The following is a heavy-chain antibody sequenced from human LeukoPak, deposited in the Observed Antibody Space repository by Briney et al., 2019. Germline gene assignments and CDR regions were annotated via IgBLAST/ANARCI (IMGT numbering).Heavy chain of an antibody. D-gene: IGHD5-12*01. CDR3: ARDDSGYDNP. Sequence: SVKVSCKASGYTFTSYYMHWVRQAPGQGLEWMGRIIPILGIANYAQKFQGRVTITADKSTSTAYMELSSLRSEDTAVYYCARDDSGYDNPWGQGTLVTVSS. CDR1: GYTFTSYY. J-gene: IGHJ5*02. V-gene: IGHV1-69*04. CDR2: IIPILGIA.